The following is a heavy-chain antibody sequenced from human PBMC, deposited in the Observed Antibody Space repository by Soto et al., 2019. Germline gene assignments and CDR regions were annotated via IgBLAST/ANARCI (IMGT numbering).Heavy chain of an antibody. D-gene: IGHD1-1*01. CDR3: TRHELNLETYYYGMDV. Sequence: PGGSLRLSCAASGFTFSGSAMHWVRQASGKGLEWVGRIRSKANSHATAYAASVKGRFTISRDDSKNTAYLQMNSLKTEDTAVYYCTRHELNLETYYYGMDVWGQGTTVTVSS. V-gene: IGHV3-73*01. CDR2: IRSKANSHAT. CDR1: GFTFSGSA. J-gene: IGHJ6*02.